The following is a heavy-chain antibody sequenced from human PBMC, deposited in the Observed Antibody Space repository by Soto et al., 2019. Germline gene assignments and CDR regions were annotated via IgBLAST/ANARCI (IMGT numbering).Heavy chain of an antibody. J-gene: IGHJ4*02. CDR2: ISSSSSYI. D-gene: IGHD2-2*01. Sequence: PGGSLRLSCAASGFTFSSYSMNWVRQAPEKGLEWVSSISSSSSYIYYADSVKGRFTISRDNAKNSLYLQMNSLRAEDTAVYYCARDYPAYAPHFDYWGQGTLVTVPQ. CDR3: ARDYPAYAPHFDY. V-gene: IGHV3-21*01. CDR1: GFTFSSYS.